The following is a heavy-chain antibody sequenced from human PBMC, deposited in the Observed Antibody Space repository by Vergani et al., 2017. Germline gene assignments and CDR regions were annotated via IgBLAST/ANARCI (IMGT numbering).Heavy chain of an antibody. CDR2: VGKDGINT. CDR3: AKYLRDSTDGLPDS. J-gene: IGHJ4*02. Sequence: QVQSVESAGGMVQPGRSLRLSCAASGFIFSNLGMHWIRQAAGKGLEWLAYVGKDGINTRYRDAVKGRFTVPRDNSKDILYLQMDSLRSEDTALYYCAKYLRDSTDGLPDSWGPGTLVIVSS. D-gene: IGHD2-21*02. V-gene: IGHV3-30*02. CDR1: GFIFSNLG.